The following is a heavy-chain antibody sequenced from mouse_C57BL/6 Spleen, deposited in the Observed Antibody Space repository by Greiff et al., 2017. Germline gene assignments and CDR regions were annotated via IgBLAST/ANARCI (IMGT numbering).Heavy chain of an antibody. D-gene: IGHD1-2*01. CDR1: GYSFTSYY. Sequence: QVQLQQSGPELVKPGASVKISCKASGYSFTSYYIHWVKQRPGQGLEGIGWMYPGSGNTKYNETFKGQATLTAGTSSSTAYMQLSSLTSEDSAVYYCARVRHFDYWGQGTTLTVSS. CDR3: ARVRHFDY. J-gene: IGHJ2*01. V-gene: IGHV1-66*01. CDR2: MYPGSGNT.